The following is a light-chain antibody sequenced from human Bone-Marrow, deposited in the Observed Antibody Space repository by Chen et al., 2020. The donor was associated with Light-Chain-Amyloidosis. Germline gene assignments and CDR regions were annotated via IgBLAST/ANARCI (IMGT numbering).Light chain of an antibody. V-gene: IGLV3-21*02. CDR1: NIGSTS. CDR3: QVWDRSSDRPV. Sequence: SYVLTQPSSVSVAPGQTATIACGGNNIGSTSVHWYQQTPGQAPLLVVYDDSDRPSGIPERLSGSNAGNTATLTSSRVEARDEDDYYCQVWDRSSDRPVFGGGTKLTVL. J-gene: IGLJ3*02. CDR2: DDS.